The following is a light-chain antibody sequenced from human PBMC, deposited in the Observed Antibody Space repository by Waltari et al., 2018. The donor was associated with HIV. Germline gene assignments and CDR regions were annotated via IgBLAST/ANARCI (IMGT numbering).Light chain of an antibody. CDR3: CSYAGSYIYV. CDR2: DVS. CDR1: SSDVGGYNY. J-gene: IGLJ1*01. V-gene: IGLV2-11*01. Sequence: QSALTQPRSVSGSPGQSVTIPCTGTSSDVGGYNYVSWYQPHPGKAPKLMIDDVSKRPSGVPDRFSGSKSGNTASLTISGLQAEDEADYYCCSYAGSYIYVFGTGTKVTVL.